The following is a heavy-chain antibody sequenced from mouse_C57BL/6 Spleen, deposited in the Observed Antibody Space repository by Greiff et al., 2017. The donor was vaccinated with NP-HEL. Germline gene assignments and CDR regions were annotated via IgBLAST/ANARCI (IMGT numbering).Heavy chain of an antibody. V-gene: IGHV1-63*01. CDR3: ARLGITTVVATYWYFDV. J-gene: IGHJ1*03. D-gene: IGHD1-1*01. CDR1: GYTFTNYW. CDR2: IYPGGGYT. Sequence: VQLQESGAELVRPGTSVKMSCKASGYTFTNYWIGWAKQRPGHGLEWIGDIYPGGGYTNYNEKFKGKATLTADKSSSTAYMQFSSLTSEDSAIYYCARLGITTVVATYWYFDVWGTGTTVTVSS.